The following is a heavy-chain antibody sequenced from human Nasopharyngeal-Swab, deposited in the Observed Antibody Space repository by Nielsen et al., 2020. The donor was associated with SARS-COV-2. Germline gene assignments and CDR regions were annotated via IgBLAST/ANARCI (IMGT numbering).Heavy chain of an antibody. J-gene: IGHJ3*02. Sequence: GESLKISCVVPGFSVSSNYMSWVRQAPGKGLEWVASIVSSSSSIFYADSVKGRFTISRDNAKNSLYLQMNSLRAGDTALYYCTRSYIFDIWGQGTVVTVSS. CDR3: TRSYIFDI. CDR2: IVSSSSSI. CDR1: GFSVSSNY. D-gene: IGHD1-14*01. V-gene: IGHV3-21*03.